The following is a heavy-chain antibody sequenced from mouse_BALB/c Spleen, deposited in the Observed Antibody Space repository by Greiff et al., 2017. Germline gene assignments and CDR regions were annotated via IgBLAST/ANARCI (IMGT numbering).Heavy chain of an antibody. CDR3: TRGGYYAYYAMDY. CDR1: GFTFSNYW. CDR2: IRLKSNNYAT. V-gene: IGHV6-6*02. J-gene: IGHJ4*01. Sequence: EVKVEESGGGLVQPGGSMKLSCVASGFTFSNYWMNWVRQSPEKGLEWVAEIRLKSNNYATHYAESVKGRFTISRDDSKSSVYLQMNNLRAEDTGIYYCTRGGYYAYYAMDYWGQGTSVTVSS. D-gene: IGHD2-3*01.